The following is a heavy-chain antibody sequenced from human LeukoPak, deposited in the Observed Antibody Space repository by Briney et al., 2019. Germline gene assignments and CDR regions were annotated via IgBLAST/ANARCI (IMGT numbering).Heavy chain of an antibody. CDR3: ARGRITMVRGPLRYFDY. Sequence: SETLSLTCAVSGGSISSGGYSWSWIRQPPGKGLEWIGYIYHSGSTYYNPSLKSRVTISVDRSKNQFSLKLSSVTAADTAVYYCARGRITMVRGPLRYFDYWGQGTLVTVSS. D-gene: IGHD3-10*01. CDR1: GGSISSGGYS. CDR2: IYHSGST. J-gene: IGHJ4*02. V-gene: IGHV4-30-2*01.